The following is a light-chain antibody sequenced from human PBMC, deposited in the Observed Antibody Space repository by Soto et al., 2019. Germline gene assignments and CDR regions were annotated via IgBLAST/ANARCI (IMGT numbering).Light chain of an antibody. V-gene: IGKV3-20*01. J-gene: IGKJ1*01. CDR3: QQYGSPWT. CDR1: QSVSSSL. CDR2: AAS. Sequence: EIVLTQSPDTLSLSVGERATVSCRASQSVSSSLLAWYQQKPGQAPRLLISAASSRATGIPDRFSGSGSGTDFTLTISRLEPEDFAVYYCQQYGSPWTFGQGTKVDIK.